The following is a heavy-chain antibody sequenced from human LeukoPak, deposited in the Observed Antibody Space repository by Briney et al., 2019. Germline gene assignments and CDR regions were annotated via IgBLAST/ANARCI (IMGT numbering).Heavy chain of an antibody. J-gene: IGHJ4*02. CDR2: IIPMSGTV. V-gene: IGHV1-69*06. D-gene: IGHD5-18*01. Sequence: GASVKVSCKASGGTFSTFGISWVRQAPGQGLEWMGGIIPMSGTVNNAQKFQGRVTITADKSTGTAYMELSSLRSDDTAVYYCARETGYAYGMAPLDYWGQGTLVTVSS. CDR1: GGTFSTFG. CDR3: ARETGYAYGMAPLDY.